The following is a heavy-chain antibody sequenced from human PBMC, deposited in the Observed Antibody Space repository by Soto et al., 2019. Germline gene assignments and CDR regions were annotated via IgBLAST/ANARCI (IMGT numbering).Heavy chain of an antibody. D-gene: IGHD3-22*01. Sequence: NPSETLSLTCAVSGYSISSGYYWGWIRQPPGKGLEWIGSIYHSGSTYYNPSLKSRVTISVDTSKNQFSLELSSVTAADTAVYYCARDLRWSYYDSSGYYGMDVWGQGTTVTVSS. CDR2: IYHSGST. CDR1: GYSISSGYY. V-gene: IGHV4-38-2*02. J-gene: IGHJ6*02. CDR3: ARDLRWSYYDSSGYYGMDV.